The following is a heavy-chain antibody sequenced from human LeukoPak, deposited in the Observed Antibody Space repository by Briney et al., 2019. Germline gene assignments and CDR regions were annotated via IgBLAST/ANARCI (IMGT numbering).Heavy chain of an antibody. CDR1: GFSFSNYW. J-gene: IGHJ4*02. CDR2: MNSDGSAT. V-gene: IGHV3-74*01. Sequence: GSLRLSCAASGFSFSNYWMHWVRQAPGKGLVWVTRMNSDGSATYYADSVQGRFTISRDNAKNTLYLQMNSLRAEDTAMYFCAKGPNYFDSWGQGTLVTISS. CDR3: AKGPNYFDS.